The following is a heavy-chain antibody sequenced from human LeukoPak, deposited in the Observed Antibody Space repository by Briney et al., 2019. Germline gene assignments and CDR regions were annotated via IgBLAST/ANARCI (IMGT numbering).Heavy chain of an antibody. D-gene: IGHD1-26*01. V-gene: IGHV3-23*01. CDR1: GFTFSSYG. Sequence: PGGSLRLSCAASGFTFSSYGTDWVRQAPGKGLEWVSVISGNGGSTYYADSVKGRFTISRDNSKNTLFLQMNSLSSEDTAVYYCARSREVLQNFDYWGQGTLVTVSS. CDR2: ISGNGGST. J-gene: IGHJ4*02. CDR3: ARSREVLQNFDY.